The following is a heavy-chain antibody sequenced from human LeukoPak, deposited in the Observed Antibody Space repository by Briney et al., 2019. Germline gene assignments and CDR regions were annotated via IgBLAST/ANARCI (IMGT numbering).Heavy chain of an antibody. CDR1: GFTFSGSA. Sequence: GGSLRLSCAASGFTFSGSAMHWVRQASGKGLEWVGRIRSKANSYATAYAASVKGRFTISRDDSKNTAYLQMNSLKTEDTAVYYCTRGRIAAAGDYWGQGTLVTVSS. CDR2: IRSKANSYAT. CDR3: TRGRIAAAGDY. V-gene: IGHV3-73*01. J-gene: IGHJ4*02. D-gene: IGHD6-13*01.